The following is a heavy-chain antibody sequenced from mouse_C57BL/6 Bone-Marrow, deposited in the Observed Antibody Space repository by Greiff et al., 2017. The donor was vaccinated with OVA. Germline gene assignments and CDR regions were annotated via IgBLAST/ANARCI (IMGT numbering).Heavy chain of an antibody. J-gene: IGHJ4*01. CDR3: ANYYYGSSYPYYYAMDY. V-gene: IGHV1-19*01. Sequence: EVKLQESGPVLVKPGASVKMSCKASGYTFTDYYMNWVKQSHGKSLEWIGVINPYNGGTSYNQKFKGKATLTVDKSSSTAYMELNSLTSEDSAVYYCANYYYGSSYPYYYAMDYWGQGTSVTVSS. CDR2: INPYNGGT. CDR1: GYTFTDYY. D-gene: IGHD1-1*01.